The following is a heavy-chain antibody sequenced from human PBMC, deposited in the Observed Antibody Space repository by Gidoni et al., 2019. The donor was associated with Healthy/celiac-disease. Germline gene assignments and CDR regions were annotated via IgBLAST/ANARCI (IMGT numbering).Heavy chain of an antibody. J-gene: IGHJ3*02. CDR1: GFTYRTYS. V-gene: IGHV3-48*01. CDR3: ARDREYSSSWFDAFDI. Sequence: EVQLVESGGGLVQPGGSLRLSFAASGFTYRTYSMNWVRQAPGKGLEWVSYISSSSSTIYYADSVKGRFTISRDKAKNALYLQMNSLRAEDTAVYYCARDREYSSSWFDAFDIWGQGTMVTVSS. CDR2: ISSSSSTI. D-gene: IGHD6-13*01.